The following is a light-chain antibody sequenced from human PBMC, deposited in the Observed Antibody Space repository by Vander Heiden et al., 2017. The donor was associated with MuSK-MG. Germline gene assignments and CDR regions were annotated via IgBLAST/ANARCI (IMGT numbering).Light chain of an antibody. CDR2: AAS. V-gene: IGKV1-39*01. J-gene: IGKJ5*01. CDR3: QQSDSTPIT. CDR1: QSISSY. Sequence: QMPQYPSSLSASVGDRVSITCRASQSISSYVNWYQQKPGKAPKLLIYAASSLQSGVPSRFSGSGSGTDFTLTISRLQPEDFATYYCQQSDSTPITFGQGTLLEIK.